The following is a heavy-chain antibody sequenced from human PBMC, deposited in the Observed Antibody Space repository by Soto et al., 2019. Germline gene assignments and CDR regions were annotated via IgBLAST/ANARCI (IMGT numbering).Heavy chain of an antibody. D-gene: IGHD2-21*01. V-gene: IGHV3-48*02. CDR1: GFTFSSDS. CDR2: ISSSSTNT. CDR3: ARDLYYGGNYEY. J-gene: IGHJ4*02. Sequence: GGSLRVSCAASGFTFSSDSMNWVRQAPGKGLEWVSYISSSSTNTYYADSVKGRFTISRDNAKNSLYLQMNSLRDEDTAVYYCARDLYYGGNYEYWGQGTLVTVSS.